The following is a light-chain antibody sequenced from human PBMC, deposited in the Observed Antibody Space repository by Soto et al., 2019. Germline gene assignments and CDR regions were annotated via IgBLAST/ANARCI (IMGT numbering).Light chain of an antibody. Sequence: TQSPSTLSASVGDRVTITCRASQSVSSSYLAWYQQKPGQAPRLLIYGASSRATGIPDRFSGSGSGTDFTLTISSLEPEEFAVYYCQQRNIWPPVTFGQGTRLEIK. V-gene: IGKV3D-20*02. CDR1: QSVSSSY. J-gene: IGKJ5*01. CDR2: GAS. CDR3: QQRNIWPPVT.